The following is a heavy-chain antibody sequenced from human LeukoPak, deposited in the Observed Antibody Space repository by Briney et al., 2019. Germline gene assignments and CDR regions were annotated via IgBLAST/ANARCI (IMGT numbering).Heavy chain of an antibody. Sequence: PSETLSLTCTVSGGSISSYYWSWIRQPPGKGLEWIGYIYTSGSTNYNPSLKSRVTISVDTSKNQFSLKLSSVTAADTAVYYCARLRRQLGGGYFDYWGQGTLVTVSS. CDR2: IYTSGST. J-gene: IGHJ4*02. CDR1: GGSISSYY. V-gene: IGHV4-4*09. CDR3: ARLRRQLGGGYFDY. D-gene: IGHD6-6*01.